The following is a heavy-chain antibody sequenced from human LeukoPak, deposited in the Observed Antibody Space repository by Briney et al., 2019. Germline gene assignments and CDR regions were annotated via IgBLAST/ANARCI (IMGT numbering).Heavy chain of an antibody. J-gene: IGHJ4*02. V-gene: IGHV3-23*01. CDR3: ATEGYSGYEFDY. D-gene: IGHD5-12*01. CDR1: GFTFSSYA. CDR2: ISGSGGST. Sequence: GGSLRLPCAASGFTFSSYAMSWVRQAPGKGLEWVSAISGSGGSTYYADSVKGRFTISRDNSKNTLYLQMNSLRAEDTAVYYCATEGYSGYEFDYWGQGTLVTVSS.